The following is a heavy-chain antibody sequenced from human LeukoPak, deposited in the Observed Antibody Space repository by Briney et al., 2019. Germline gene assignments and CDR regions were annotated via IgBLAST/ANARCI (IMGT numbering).Heavy chain of an antibody. V-gene: IGHV3-48*03. CDR3: ARGSGTYATYFDY. CDR2: ISSRGSSI. CDR1: GFTFSSYE. J-gene: IGHJ4*02. D-gene: IGHD1-26*01. Sequence: GGSLRLSCAASGFTFSSYEMNWVRQAPGKGLEWVSYISSRGSSISYADSVKGRFTISRDNAKNSLYLHMNSLRAEDTAVYYCARGSGTYATYFDYWGQGTLVTVSS.